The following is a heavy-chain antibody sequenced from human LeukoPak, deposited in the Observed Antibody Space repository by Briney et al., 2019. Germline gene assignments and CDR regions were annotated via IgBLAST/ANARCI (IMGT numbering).Heavy chain of an antibody. CDR2: ISDSSGNT. J-gene: IGHJ3*02. D-gene: IGHD2-15*01. CDR1: GYTFTSYG. CDR3: ARGCSGGSCYAGRAFDI. Sequence: ASVKVSCKASGYTFTSYGISWVRQAPGQGLKWMGWISDSSGNTNYAQKLQGRVTMTTDTSTSTAYMELRSLRSGDTAVYYCARGCSGGSCYAGRAFDIWGEGTMVSVSS. V-gene: IGHV1-18*01.